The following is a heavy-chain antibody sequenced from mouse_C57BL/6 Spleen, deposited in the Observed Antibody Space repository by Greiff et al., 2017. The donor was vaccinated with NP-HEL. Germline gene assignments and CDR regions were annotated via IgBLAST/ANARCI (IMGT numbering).Heavy chain of an antibody. CDR1: GYTFTGYW. CDR2: ILPGSGST. D-gene: IGHD2-3*01. Sequence: VQLQQSGPVLVKPGASVKMSCKASGYTFTGYWIEWVKQRPGHGLEWIGEILPGSGSTNYNEKFKGKATFTADTSSNTAYMQLSSLTTEDSAIYYCSSYDLFAYWGQGTLVTVSA. V-gene: IGHV1-9*01. J-gene: IGHJ3*01. CDR3: SSYDLFAY.